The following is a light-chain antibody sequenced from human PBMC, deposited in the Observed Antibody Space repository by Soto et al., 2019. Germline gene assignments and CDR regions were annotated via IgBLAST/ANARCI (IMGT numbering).Light chain of an antibody. CDR3: QVWDSSSDHPV. V-gene: IGLV3-21*04. CDR2: YDR. CDR1: NIGTKS. J-gene: IGLJ2*01. Sequence: SYELTQPPSVSVAPGETARITCGEDNIGTKSVHWYQQKAGQAPVLVIYYDRDRPSGIPERFSGSNSGNTATLTISRVEAGDEADYYCQVWDSSSDHPVFGGGTKLTVL.